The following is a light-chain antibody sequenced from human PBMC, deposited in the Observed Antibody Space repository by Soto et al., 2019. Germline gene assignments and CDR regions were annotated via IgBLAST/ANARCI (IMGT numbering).Light chain of an antibody. CDR1: QSVSYSSNNKNY. Sequence: DIVMTQSPDSLAVSLGERATINCKSSQSVSYSSNNKNYLTWYQQKPGQPPKLLISWASTRESGVPERFSGSGSGTDFTLTISSLQAEDVAVYYCQQYYDSPLTFGGGTKVEIK. CDR3: QQYYDSPLT. V-gene: IGKV4-1*01. CDR2: WAS. J-gene: IGKJ4*01.